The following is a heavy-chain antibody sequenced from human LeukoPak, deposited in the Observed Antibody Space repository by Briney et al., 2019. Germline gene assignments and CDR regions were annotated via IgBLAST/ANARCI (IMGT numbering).Heavy chain of an antibody. CDR1: GGSFSRYY. V-gene: IGHV4-34*01. J-gene: IGHJ6*03. CDR3: ARCRGPQLPRCRYYYYFYLDV. Sequence: PSETLSLTCAVYGGSFSRYYWSWIRQPPAKGLEWIGVINHSGSNNYNPSLKSRLTISVDTSKNQFSQKLSSVTDADTAVYYCARCRGPQLPRCRYYYYFYLDVWGKGTTVTVSS. CDR2: INHSGSN. D-gene: IGHD2-2*01.